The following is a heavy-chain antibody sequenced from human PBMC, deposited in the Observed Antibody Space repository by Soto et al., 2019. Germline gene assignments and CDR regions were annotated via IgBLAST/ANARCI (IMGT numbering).Heavy chain of an antibody. D-gene: IGHD3-22*01. Sequence: XDSLKVNWQCSGYSFTSYWISLVLQMPGKGLEWMGRIDPSDSYTNYSPSFQGHVTISADKSISTAYLQWSSLKASDTAMYYCERLVDSGYYYWGQGTLVTVSS. V-gene: IGHV5-10-1*01. CDR2: IDPSDSYT. CDR3: ERLVDSGYYY. CDR1: GYSFTSYW. J-gene: IGHJ4*02.